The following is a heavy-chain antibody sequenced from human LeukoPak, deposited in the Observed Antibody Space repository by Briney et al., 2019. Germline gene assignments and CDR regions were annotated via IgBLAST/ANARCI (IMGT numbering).Heavy chain of an antibody. Sequence: SETLSLTCTVSGGSISSSSYYWGWIRQPPGKGLEWIGSIFYSGGTYYSPSLKGRVTISVDTSNNQFSLKLSSVTAADTAVYYCARRGSGLDWFDPWGQGTLVTVSS. D-gene: IGHD6-19*01. CDR1: GGSISSSSYY. J-gene: IGHJ5*02. CDR3: ARRGSGLDWFDP. CDR2: IFYSGGT. V-gene: IGHV4-39*01.